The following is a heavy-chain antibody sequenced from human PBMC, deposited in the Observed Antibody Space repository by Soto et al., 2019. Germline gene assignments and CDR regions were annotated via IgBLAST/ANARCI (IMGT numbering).Heavy chain of an antibody. J-gene: IGHJ6*02. CDR3: ASRKQPAPKVYYYYGMDV. CDR2: IIPIFGTA. CDR1: GGTFSSYA. Sequence: GASVKVSCKASGGTFSSYAISWVRQAPGQGLEWMGGIIPIFGTANYAQKFQGRVTITADESTSTAYMELSSLRSEDTAVYYCASRKQPAPKVYYYYGMDVWGQGTTVTVSS. D-gene: IGHD6-13*01. V-gene: IGHV1-69*13.